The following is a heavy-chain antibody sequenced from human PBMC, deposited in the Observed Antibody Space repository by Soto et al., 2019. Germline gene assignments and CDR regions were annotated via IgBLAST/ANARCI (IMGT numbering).Heavy chain of an antibody. CDR1: GGSMIAYY. Sequence: SETLSLTCTVSGGSMIAYYWNWMRQPPGKGQQWIGYTYYSGSTTYNPSLKSRVTISVDSSKDQFSLKLDSVTPADTAVYYCARVRGTADKRYFDYWRPGTLVTVFS. V-gene: IGHV4-59*01. J-gene: IGHJ4*02. D-gene: IGHD2-2*01. CDR3: ARVRGTADKRYFDY. CDR2: TYYSGST.